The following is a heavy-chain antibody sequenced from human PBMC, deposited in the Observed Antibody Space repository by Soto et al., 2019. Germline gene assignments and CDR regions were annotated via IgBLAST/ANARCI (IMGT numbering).Heavy chain of an antibody. V-gene: IGHV4-59*08. CDR2: IYYSGST. D-gene: IGHD5-12*01. Sequence: SETLYLTCTVSGGSISSYYWSWIRQPPGKGLEWIGYIYYSGSTNYNPSLKSRVTISVDTSKNQFSLKLSSVTAADTAVYYCARHPGRVDSCYDYGYYFDYWGQGTLVTVSS. CDR1: GGSISSYY. CDR3: ARHPGRVDSCYDYGYYFDY. J-gene: IGHJ4*02.